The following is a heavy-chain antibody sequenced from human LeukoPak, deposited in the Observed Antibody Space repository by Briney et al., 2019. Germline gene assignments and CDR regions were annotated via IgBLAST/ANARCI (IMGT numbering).Heavy chain of an antibody. CDR1: GFTFSSYA. CDR2: ISYDGSNK. D-gene: IGHD6-13*01. Sequence: GGSLRLSCAASGFTFSSYAMHWVRQAPGKGLEWVAVISYDGSNKYYADSVKGRFTISRDNSKNTLYLQMNSLRAEDTAVYYCARGVYSRSWYRRPYFDYWGQGTLVTVSS. V-gene: IGHV3-30*04. CDR3: ARGVYSRSWYRRPYFDY. J-gene: IGHJ4*02.